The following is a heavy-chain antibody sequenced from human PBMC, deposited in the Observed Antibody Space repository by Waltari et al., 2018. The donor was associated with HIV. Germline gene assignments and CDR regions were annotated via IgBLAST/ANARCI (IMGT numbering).Heavy chain of an antibody. J-gene: IGHJ4*02. Sequence: EVQLVESGGGVVKPGGSLRLSCAASGFPFSTYSMNWVRQAPGKGLEWVSSIVISSSDIYYADSVKGRFTISRDNAKKSAYLQMNSLRAEDTAVYYCAREGGDYSFDYWGQGTRVIVSS. D-gene: IGHD4-17*01. V-gene: IGHV3-21*01. CDR3: AREGGDYSFDY. CDR1: GFPFSTYS. CDR2: IVISSSDI.